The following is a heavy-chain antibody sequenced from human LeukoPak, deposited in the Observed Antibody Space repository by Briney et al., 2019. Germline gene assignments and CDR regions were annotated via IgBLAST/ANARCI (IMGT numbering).Heavy chain of an antibody. J-gene: IGHJ4*02. D-gene: IGHD4-17*01. CDR3: ARTDHDYGDHTVDY. CDR2: ISYDGSNK. CDR1: GFTFSSYA. V-gene: IGHV3-30-3*01. Sequence: GGSLRLSCAASGFTFSSYAVHWVRQAPGKGLEWVAVISYDGSNKYYADSVKGRFTISRDNSKNTLYLQMNSLRAEDTAVYYCARTDHDYGDHTVDYWGQGTLVTVSS.